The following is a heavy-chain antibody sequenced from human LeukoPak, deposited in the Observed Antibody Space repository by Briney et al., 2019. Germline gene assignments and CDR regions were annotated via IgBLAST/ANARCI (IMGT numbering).Heavy chain of an antibody. V-gene: IGHV1-46*01. CDR2: INPRGGST. J-gene: IGHJ3*02. CDR1: GYTFTSYY. D-gene: IGHD4-17*01. Sequence: ASVKVSCKASGYTFTSYYMHWVRQAPGQGLEWMGIINPRGGSTSYTQKFQGRVTMTRDSSTSTVYMELSSLRSEDTAVYYCAIHSSLTTHALDIWGQGTMVTVSS. CDR3: AIHSSLTTHALDI.